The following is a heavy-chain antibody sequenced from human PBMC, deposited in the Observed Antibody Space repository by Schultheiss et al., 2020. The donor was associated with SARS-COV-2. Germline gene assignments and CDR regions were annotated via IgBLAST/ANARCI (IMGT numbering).Heavy chain of an antibody. CDR2: INPHSGGT. Sequence: ASVKVSCKASGYTFTGYYIHWVRQAPGQGLEWMGRINPHSGGTHYVQKFQDRVTLTRDTSISTAYMELSSLRSEDTAVYYCARGLRDVWGQGTLVTVSS. J-gene: IGHJ4*02. V-gene: IGHV1-2*06. CDR1: GYTFTGYY. CDR3: ARGLRDV.